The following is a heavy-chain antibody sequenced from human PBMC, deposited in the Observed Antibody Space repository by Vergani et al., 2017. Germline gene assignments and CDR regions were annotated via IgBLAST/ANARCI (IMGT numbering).Heavy chain of an antibody. CDR3: AREGETVA. J-gene: IGHJ5*01. CDR2: INPNSGGT. D-gene: IGHD4-23*01. CDR1: GYTFTGYY. Sequence: QVQLVQSGAEVKKPGASVKVSCKASGYTFTGYYMHWVRQAPGQGLEWMGWINPNSGGTNYAQKFQGWVTMTRDTSKNQFSLKLSSVTAADTAVYYCAREGETVAWGQEPWSPSPQ. V-gene: IGHV1-2*04.